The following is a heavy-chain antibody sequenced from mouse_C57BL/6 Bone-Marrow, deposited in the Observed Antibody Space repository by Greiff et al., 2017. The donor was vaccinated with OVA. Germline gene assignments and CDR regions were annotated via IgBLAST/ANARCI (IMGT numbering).Heavy chain of an antibody. CDR1: GYTFTSYW. CDR2: IDPTSGGT. V-gene: IGHV1-62-3*01. D-gene: IGHD2-4*01. J-gene: IGHJ2*01. Sequence: VQLQQPGAELVKPGASVKLSCKASGYTFTSYWLHWVKQRPGRGLEWIGRIDPTSGGTKYNEKFKSKATLTVDKPSSTASMQLSSLTSEDSAVYFCSRRMISAVGADYWGQGTTLTVSS. CDR3: SRRMISAVGADY.